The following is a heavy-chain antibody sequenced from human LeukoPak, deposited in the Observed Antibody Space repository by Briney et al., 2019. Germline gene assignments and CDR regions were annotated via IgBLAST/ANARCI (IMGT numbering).Heavy chain of an antibody. Sequence: ASVKVSCKASGYTFNTYSFSGVGQAPGKGLEWMGWISTYNGDTKYAQDYQDRVTMTTDASTSTAYMELRSLRSDDTAVYYCARDLDWVFDFWGQGTLVTVSS. CDR3: ARDLDWVFDF. CDR2: ISTYNGDT. D-gene: IGHD3-9*01. J-gene: IGHJ4*02. CDR1: GYTFNTYS. V-gene: IGHV1-18*01.